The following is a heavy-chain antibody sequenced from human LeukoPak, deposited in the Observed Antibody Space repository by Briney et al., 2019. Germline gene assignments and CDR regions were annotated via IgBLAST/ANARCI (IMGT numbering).Heavy chain of an antibody. Sequence: GGSLRLSCAASGFTFSSYGMHWVRQAPGKGLEWVSSISSRSSYVHYADSVKGRFTVSRDNAWDSLYLQMNSLRAEDTAVYYCARTGIAARPTVWFDPWGQGTLVTVSS. CDR2: ISSRSSYV. CDR1: GFTFSSYG. D-gene: IGHD6-6*01. V-gene: IGHV3-21*06. J-gene: IGHJ5*02. CDR3: ARTGIAARPTVWFDP.